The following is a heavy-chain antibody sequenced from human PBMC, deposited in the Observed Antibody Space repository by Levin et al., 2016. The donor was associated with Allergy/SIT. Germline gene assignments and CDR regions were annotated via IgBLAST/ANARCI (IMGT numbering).Heavy chain of an antibody. V-gene: IGHV4-34*01. Sequence: SETLSLTCGVHGGSFGGYYWNWIRQSPGKGLEWIGEIDPSGSTTYTPSLKTRVTISLDMFKNQLSLKLTSVTAADTAVYYCARGPLAFCTGGSCYSPSGALRTFEIWGQGTMVTVSS. CDR2: IDPSGST. CDR1: GGSFGGYY. D-gene: IGHD2-15*01. CDR3: ARGPLAFCTGGSCYSPSGALRTFEI. J-gene: IGHJ3*02.